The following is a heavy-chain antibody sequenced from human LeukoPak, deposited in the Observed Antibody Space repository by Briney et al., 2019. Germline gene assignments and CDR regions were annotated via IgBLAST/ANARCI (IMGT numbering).Heavy chain of an antibody. CDR1: GFTFSSYG. CDR2: ITGNGANT. Sequence: GGSLRLSCAASGFTFSSYGMSWVRQAPGKGLEWVSAITGNGANTFYADSVKGRFTISRDNSKNTVYLQMNSLRAEDTALYYCARDRSGSYPNWFDPWGQGTLVTVSS. D-gene: IGHD3-10*01. V-gene: IGHV3-23*01. J-gene: IGHJ5*02. CDR3: ARDRSGSYPNWFDP.